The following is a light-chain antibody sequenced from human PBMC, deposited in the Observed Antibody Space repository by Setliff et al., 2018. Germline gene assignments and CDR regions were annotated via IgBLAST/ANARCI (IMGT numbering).Light chain of an antibody. CDR1: DSDVGGFNL. V-gene: IGLV2-14*03. CDR2: DVS. J-gene: IGLJ1*01. Sequence: QPALPQPAPVSGSPGQSITISCTGTDSDVGGFNLVSWYQQHPGKAPKFMIYDVSNRPSGVPNRFSGSKSGNTASLTISGLQAEDEADNYCSSYSSSNIPCVFGAGTKVTVL. CDR3: SSYSSSNIPCV.